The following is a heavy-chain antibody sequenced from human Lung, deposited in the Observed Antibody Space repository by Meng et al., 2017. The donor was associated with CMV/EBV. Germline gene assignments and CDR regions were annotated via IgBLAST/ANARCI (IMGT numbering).Heavy chain of an antibody. J-gene: IGHJ4*02. CDR1: GFTCDDYA. V-gene: IGHV3-43D*03. D-gene: IGHD7-27*01. CDR2: ISWDGGST. Sequence: ASGFTCDDYAMHWVRQAPGKGLEWVSLISWDGGSTYYADSVKGRFTISRDNSKNSLYLQMNSLRAEDTALYYCAKGVNWGNGAFDYWGQGTLVTVSS. CDR3: AKGVNWGNGAFDY.